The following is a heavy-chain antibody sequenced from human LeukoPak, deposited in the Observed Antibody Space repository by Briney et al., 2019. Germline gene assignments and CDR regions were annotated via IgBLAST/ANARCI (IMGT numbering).Heavy chain of an antibody. Sequence: PSXTXSLTCXVYXGSISSSSYCWGWLRQAPGKGREWIGSIYYRRRTYYNPSLKSRVPISVHTSKNQFSLKLRSVTAADTAVYYCARHSPRYSSSWYFGPWGQGTLVTVSS. CDR3: ARHSPRYSSSWYFGP. D-gene: IGHD6-13*01. J-gene: IGHJ5*02. CDR1: XGSISSSSYC. V-gene: IGHV4-39*01. CDR2: IYYRRRT.